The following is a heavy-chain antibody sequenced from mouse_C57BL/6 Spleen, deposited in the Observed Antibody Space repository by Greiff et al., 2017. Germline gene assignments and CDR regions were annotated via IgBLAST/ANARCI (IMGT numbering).Heavy chain of an antibody. J-gene: IGHJ4*01. CDR3: AKYDDYYAMDY. CDR2: IHPNSGST. V-gene: IGHV1-64*01. Sequence: QVQLQQPGAELVKPGASVKLSCKASGYTFTSYWMHWVKQRPGQGLEWIGMIHPNSGSTNYNEKFKSKATLTVDKSSSTAYMQLSSLTSEDSAVYYCAKYDDYYAMDYWGQGTSVTVSS. D-gene: IGHD2-12*01. CDR1: GYTFTSYW.